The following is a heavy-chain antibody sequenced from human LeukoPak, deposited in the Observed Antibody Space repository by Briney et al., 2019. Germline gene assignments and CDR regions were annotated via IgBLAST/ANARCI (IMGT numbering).Heavy chain of an antibody. Sequence: GGSLRLSCAASGFTFSSYAMSWVRQAPGKGLEWVSAISGSGGSTYYADSVKGRFTISRDNSKNTLYLQMNSLRAEDTAVYYCARDHSGSYLPGDYFDYWGQGTLVTVSS. V-gene: IGHV3-23*01. J-gene: IGHJ4*02. CDR1: GFTFSSYA. D-gene: IGHD1-26*01. CDR2: ISGSGGST. CDR3: ARDHSGSYLPGDYFDY.